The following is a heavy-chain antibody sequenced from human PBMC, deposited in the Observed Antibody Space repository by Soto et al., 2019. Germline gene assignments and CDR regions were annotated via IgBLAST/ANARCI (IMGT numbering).Heavy chain of an antibody. J-gene: IGHJ6*02. CDR3: AKPVKDIVVVVAATPSYYYYGMDV. Sequence: GGSLRLSCAASGFTFSSYAMSWVRQAPGKGLEWVSAISGSGGSTYYADSVKGRFTISRDNSKNTLYRQMNSLRAEDTAVYYCAKPVKDIVVVVAATPSYYYYGMDVWGQGTTVTVSS. V-gene: IGHV3-23*01. CDR1: GFTFSSYA. CDR2: ISGSGGST. D-gene: IGHD2-15*01.